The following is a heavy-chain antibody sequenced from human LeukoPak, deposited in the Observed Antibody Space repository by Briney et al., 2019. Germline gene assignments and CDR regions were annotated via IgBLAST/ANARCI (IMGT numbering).Heavy chain of an antibody. CDR2: IYYSGST. CDR1: GGSISSYY. D-gene: IGHD5-18*01. J-gene: IGHJ6*03. CDR3: ARTTEGGYTYGYFYYYYMDV. V-gene: IGHV4-59*01. Sequence: SETLSLTCTVSGGSISSYYWSWIRQPPGKGLEWIGYIYYSGSTNYNPSLKSRVTISVDASKNQFSLKLTSVTAADTAVYYCARTTEGGYTYGYFYYYYMDVWGKGTTVTISS.